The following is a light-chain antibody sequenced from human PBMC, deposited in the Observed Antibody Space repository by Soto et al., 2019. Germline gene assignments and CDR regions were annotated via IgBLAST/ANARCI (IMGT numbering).Light chain of an antibody. J-gene: IGKJ1*01. V-gene: IGKV1-5*01. CDR3: QQYNSYSRT. CDR2: DVS. Sequence: DIRMTQSPSTLSASVGDRVTITCRASQSISSWLAWYQQKPGKAPKLLIYDVSSLESGVPPRFSGSGSGTEFTLTITSLQPDDFATYYCQQYNSYSRTFGQGTKV. CDR1: QSISSW.